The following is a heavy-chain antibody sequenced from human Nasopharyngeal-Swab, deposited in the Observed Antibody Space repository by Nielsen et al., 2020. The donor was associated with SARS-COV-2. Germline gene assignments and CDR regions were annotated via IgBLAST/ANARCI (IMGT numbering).Heavy chain of an antibody. CDR3: AGIPYGGGHSSYGWFDL. J-gene: IGHJ5*02. Sequence: SETRCRTCTASAASVITYDWGWMRESPGKGLEGSAYITDTGRTKYNPSLETRVTISQDTTRTRFSLRLTSVTAAETAMYYCAGIPYGGGHSSYGWFDLWGQGILVTVSS. V-gene: IGHV4-59*02. CDR2: ITDTGRT. D-gene: IGHD2-21*02. CDR1: AASVITYD.